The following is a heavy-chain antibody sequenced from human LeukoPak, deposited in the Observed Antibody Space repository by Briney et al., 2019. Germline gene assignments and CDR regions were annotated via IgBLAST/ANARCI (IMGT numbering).Heavy chain of an antibody. J-gene: IGHJ4*02. CDR1: GFTFSSYA. V-gene: IGHV3-23*01. Sequence: GGSLRLSCAASGFTFSSYAMSWVRQAPGKGLKWVSAISGSGGSTYYADSVKGRFTISRDNSKNTLYLQMNSLRAEDTAVYYCASYIAAAGPFDYWGQGTLVTVSS. D-gene: IGHD6-13*01. CDR2: ISGSGGST. CDR3: ASYIAAAGPFDY.